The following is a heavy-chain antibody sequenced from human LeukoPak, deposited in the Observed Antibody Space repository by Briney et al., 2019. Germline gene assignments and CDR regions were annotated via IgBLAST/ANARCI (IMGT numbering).Heavy chain of an antibody. J-gene: IGHJ4*02. V-gene: IGHV1-24*01. CDR1: GYTLTELS. D-gene: IGHD2-21*02. Sequence: GASVKVSCKVSGYTLTELSMHWVRQAPGKGLEWMGGFDPEDGETIYAQKFQGRVTMTEDTSTDTAYMELSSLRSKDTAVYYCATGRAYCGGDCPVVDWGQGTLVTVSS. CDR3: ATGRAYCGGDCPVVD. CDR2: FDPEDGET.